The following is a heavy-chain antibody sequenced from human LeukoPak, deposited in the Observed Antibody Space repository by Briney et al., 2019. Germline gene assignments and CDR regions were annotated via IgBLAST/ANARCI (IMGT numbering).Heavy chain of an antibody. CDR1: GFTTSNYW. J-gene: IGHJ4*02. CDR3: ARDLFDY. V-gene: IGHV3-7*01. Sequence: HAGGSLRLSCAVSGFTTSNYWMSWVRQAPGKGLEWVATIKQDGSAEFYVDSVKGRFTISRDSAKNSLYLQMNSLRDDDTAVYYCARDLFDYWGQGTLVTVSS. CDR2: IKQDGSAE.